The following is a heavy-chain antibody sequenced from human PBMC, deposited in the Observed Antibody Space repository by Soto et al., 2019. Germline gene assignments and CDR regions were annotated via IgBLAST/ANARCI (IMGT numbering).Heavy chain of an antibody. CDR3: ARHGGSYYFDY. CDR2: IYSGNT. Sequence: QLQLQESGPGLVKPSETLSLTCTVSGGSISSSTYYWGWIRQPPGKGLEWIGSIYSGNTYHNPSLKSRVTISADTSKNQLSLRLSSVTAADTAVYDCARHGGSYYFDYWGQGTLVTVSS. D-gene: IGHD1-26*01. CDR1: GGSISSSTYY. V-gene: IGHV4-39*01. J-gene: IGHJ4*02.